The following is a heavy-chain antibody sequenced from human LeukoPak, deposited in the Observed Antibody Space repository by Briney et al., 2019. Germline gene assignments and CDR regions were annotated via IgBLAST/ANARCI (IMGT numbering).Heavy chain of an antibody. V-gene: IGHV1-18*01. Sequence: ASVKVSCKASGYTFTSYGISWVRQAPGQGLEWMGWISAFSGNTNDAQKFQGRVTMTTDTSTSTAYMELRSLRAEDTAVYYCARDRGRYDTSGYSPHYYYYNMDVWGKGTTVTVSS. CDR2: ISAFSGNT. J-gene: IGHJ6*03. D-gene: IGHD3-22*01. CDR1: GYTFTSYG. CDR3: ARDRGRYDTSGYSPHYYYYNMDV.